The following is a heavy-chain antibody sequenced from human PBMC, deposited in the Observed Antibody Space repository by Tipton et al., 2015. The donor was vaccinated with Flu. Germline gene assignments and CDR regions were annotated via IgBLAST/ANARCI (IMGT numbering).Heavy chain of an antibody. CDR2: FYNNGST. D-gene: IGHD6-19*01. CDR3: AREGDDYSRGWYAS. Sequence: TLSLTCTVSGGSIRSDYWSWIRQPAGKGLEWVGHFYNNGSTRYNPSLKNRCTMSADTSRSQFSLKVTSVTAADTAVYFCAREGDDYSRGWYASWGQGILVTVSS. J-gene: IGHJ5*02. CDR1: GGSIRSDY. V-gene: IGHV4-4*07.